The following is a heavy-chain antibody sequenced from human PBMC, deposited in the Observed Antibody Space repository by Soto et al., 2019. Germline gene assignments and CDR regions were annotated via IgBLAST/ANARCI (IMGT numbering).Heavy chain of an antibody. CDR2: INHSGST. J-gene: IGHJ6*02. V-gene: IGHV4-34*01. D-gene: IGHD6-19*01. CDR1: GGSFSGYY. CDR3: ARGLVAVAGLYYYYYYGMDV. Sequence: SETLSLTCAVYGGSFSGYYWSWIRQPPGKGLEWIGEINHSGSTNYNPSLKSRVTISVDTSKNQFSLKLSSVTAADTAVYYWARGLVAVAGLYYYYYYGMDVWGQGTTVTVSS.